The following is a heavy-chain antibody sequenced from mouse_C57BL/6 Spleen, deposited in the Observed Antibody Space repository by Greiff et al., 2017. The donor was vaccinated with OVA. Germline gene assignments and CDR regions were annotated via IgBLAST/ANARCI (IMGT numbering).Heavy chain of an antibody. CDR2: ISDGGSYT. V-gene: IGHV5-4*03. J-gene: IGHJ1*03. Sequence: EVKLVESGGGLVKPGGSLKLSCAASGFTFSSYAMSWVRQTPEKRLEWVATISDGGSYTYYPDNVKGRFTISRDNAKNNLYLQMSHLKSEDTAMYYCARRGYYGSSYWYFDVWGTGTTVTVSS. CDR1: GFTFSSYA. CDR3: ARRGYYGSSYWYFDV. D-gene: IGHD1-1*01.